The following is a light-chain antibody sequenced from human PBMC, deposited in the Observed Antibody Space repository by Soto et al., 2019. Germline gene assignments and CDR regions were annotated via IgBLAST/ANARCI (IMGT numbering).Light chain of an antibody. CDR3: NSYTSSSTYL. V-gene: IGLV2-14*03. CDR1: SNDVGRYNY. Sequence: QSALTQPASVSGSTGQSITISCIGTSNDVGRYNYVYWYQHHPGKAPKLMIYDVTYRPSGVSDRFSGSKSGNTASLTISGLQAEDEADYYCNSYTSSSTYLFGTGTKLTVL. J-gene: IGLJ1*01. CDR2: DVT.